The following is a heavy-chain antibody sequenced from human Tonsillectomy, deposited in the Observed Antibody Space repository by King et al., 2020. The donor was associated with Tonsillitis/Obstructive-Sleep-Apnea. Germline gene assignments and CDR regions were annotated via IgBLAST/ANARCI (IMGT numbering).Heavy chain of an antibody. D-gene: IGHD2-2*01. CDR3: ATSPANIVVVPTTLHFDY. Sequence: QLVQSGAEVKKPGASVRVSCRASGDTFSNYNFNWVRQAPGQGLQWMGGIIPIFGTTEYAQKFQGRVTITADESTSIAYMDLSSLRSEDTAVNYCATSPANIVVVPTTLHFDYWGQGTLVTVSS. CDR2: IIPIFGTT. J-gene: IGHJ4*02. CDR1: GDTFSNYN. V-gene: IGHV1-69*01.